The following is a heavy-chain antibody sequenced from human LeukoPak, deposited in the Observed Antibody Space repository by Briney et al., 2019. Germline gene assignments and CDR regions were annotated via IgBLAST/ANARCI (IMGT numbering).Heavy chain of an antibody. D-gene: IGHD3-10*01. V-gene: IGHV3-74*01. CDR3: ARDHRGSGSRYYYYYMDV. Sequence: PGGSLRLSCAASGFTFNSYWMHWVRQAPGKGLVWVSRINSDGSSTSYADSVKGRFTISRDNAKNTLYLQVNSLRAEDTAVYYCARDHRGSGSRYYYYYMDVWGKGTTVTISS. CDR2: INSDGSST. J-gene: IGHJ6*03. CDR1: GFTFNSYW.